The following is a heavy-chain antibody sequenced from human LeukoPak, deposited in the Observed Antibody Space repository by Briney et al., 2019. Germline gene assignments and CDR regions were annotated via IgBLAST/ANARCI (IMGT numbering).Heavy chain of an antibody. Sequence: SETLSLTCTVSGGSISSYYWSWIRQPPGKGLEWIGYIHYSGSTNYNPSLKSRVTISVDMSKNQFSLKLSSVTAADTAVYYCARVSRNSYDYWGQGTLVTVSS. D-gene: IGHD2-21*01. CDR2: IHYSGST. J-gene: IGHJ4*02. CDR1: GGSISSYY. V-gene: IGHV4-59*01. CDR3: ARVSRNSYDY.